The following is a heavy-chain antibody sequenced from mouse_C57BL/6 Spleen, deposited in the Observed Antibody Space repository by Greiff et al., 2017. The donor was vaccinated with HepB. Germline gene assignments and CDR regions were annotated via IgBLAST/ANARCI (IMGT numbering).Heavy chain of an antibody. J-gene: IGHJ1*03. CDR1: GYTFTSYW. Sequence: VQLQQSGAELVKPGASVKMSCKASGYTFTSYWITWVKQRPGQGLEWIGDIYPGSGSTNYNEKFKSKATLTVDTSSSTAYMQLSSLTSEDSAVYYCARMTTVVATDFDVWGTGTTVTVSS. CDR3: ARMTTVVATDFDV. D-gene: IGHD1-1*01. CDR2: IYPGSGST. V-gene: IGHV1-55*01.